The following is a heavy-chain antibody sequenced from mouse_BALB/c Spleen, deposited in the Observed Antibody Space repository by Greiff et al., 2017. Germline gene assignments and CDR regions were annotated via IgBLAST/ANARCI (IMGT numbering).Heavy chain of an antibody. D-gene: IGHD2-10*02. CDR1: GFTFTDYY. Sequence: DVQLVESGGGLVQPGGSLRLSCATSGFTFTDYYMSWVRQPPGKALEWLGFIRNKANGYTTEYSASVKGRFTISRDNSQSILYLQMNTLRAEDSATYYCARDPPYGNYAMDYWGQGTSVTVSS. CDR2: IRNKANGYTT. J-gene: IGHJ4*01. V-gene: IGHV7-3*02. CDR3: ARDPPYGNYAMDY.